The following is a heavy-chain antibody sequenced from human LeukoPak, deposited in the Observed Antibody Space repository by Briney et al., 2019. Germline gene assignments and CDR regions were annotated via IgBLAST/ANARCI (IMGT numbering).Heavy chain of an antibody. CDR1: GGSFSGYY. V-gene: IGHV4-34*01. D-gene: IGHD4-23*01. J-gene: IGHJ4*02. Sequence: SETLSLTCAVYGGSFSGYYWSWIRQPPGKGLEWIGEINHSGSTNYNPSLKSRVTISVDTSKNQFSLKLSSVTAADTAVYYCARRSIRGYYFDYWGQGTLVTVSS. CDR2: INHSGST. CDR3: ARRSIRGYYFDY.